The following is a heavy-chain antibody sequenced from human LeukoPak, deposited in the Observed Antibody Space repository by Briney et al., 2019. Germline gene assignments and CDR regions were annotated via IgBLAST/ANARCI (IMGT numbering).Heavy chain of an antibody. Sequence: PSETLSLTCTVSGGPISSYYWSWIRQPPGKGLEWIGSIYYTGSTYYNPSLKSRVTISVDTSKNQFSLKLSSVTAADTAVYYCARRCGTTGTTGYFDYWGQGTLVTVSS. CDR2: IYYTGST. CDR3: ARRCGTTGTTGYFDY. D-gene: IGHD1-1*01. CDR1: GGPISSYY. V-gene: IGHV4-39*01. J-gene: IGHJ4*02.